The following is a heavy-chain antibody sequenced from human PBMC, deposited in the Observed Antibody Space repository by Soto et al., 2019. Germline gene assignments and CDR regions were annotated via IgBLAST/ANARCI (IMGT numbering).Heavy chain of an antibody. J-gene: IGHJ4*02. CDR1: GFTFSSYG. D-gene: IGHD4-17*01. Sequence: HPGGPLRLSCSASGFTFSSYGMHWVRQAPGKGLEWVAVISYDGSNKYYADSVKGRFTISRDNSKNTLYLQMNSLRAEDTAVYYCAKESFHDYGGNSPPYYFDYWGQGTLVTVSS. V-gene: IGHV3-30*18. CDR3: AKESFHDYGGNSPPYYFDY. CDR2: ISYDGSNK.